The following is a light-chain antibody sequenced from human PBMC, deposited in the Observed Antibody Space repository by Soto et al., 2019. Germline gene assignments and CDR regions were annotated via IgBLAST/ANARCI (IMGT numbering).Light chain of an antibody. CDR3: QQSYSTPRT. CDR2: AAS. CDR1: QSISSY. V-gene: IGKV1-39*01. J-gene: IGKJ4*01. Sequence: DIQMTQSPCSLSASVGDRVTITCRASQSISSYVNWYQQKPGKAPKLLIYAASSLQSGVPSRFSGSGSGTDFTLTISSLQPEDFATYYCQQSYSTPRTFGGGTKVDI.